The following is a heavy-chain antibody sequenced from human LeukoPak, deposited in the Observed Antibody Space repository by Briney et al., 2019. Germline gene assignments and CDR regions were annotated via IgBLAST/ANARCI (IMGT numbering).Heavy chain of an antibody. V-gene: IGHV3-33*06. CDR1: GFTFTNHG. CDR3: AKDPGGWSLDS. J-gene: IGHJ4*02. D-gene: IGHD6-19*01. Sequence: GGSLRLSCVASGFTFTNHGLHWVRQAPGKGLEWVAVIWYDGSKEYYADSVKGRFTISRDNSKNTIYLQMNSLRVEDTTVYYCAKDPGGWSLDSWGQGTLVTVAS. CDR2: IWYDGSKE.